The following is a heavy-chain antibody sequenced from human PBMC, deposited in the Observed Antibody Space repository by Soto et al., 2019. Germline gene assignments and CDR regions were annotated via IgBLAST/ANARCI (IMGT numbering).Heavy chain of an antibody. Sequence: SETLSLTCAVSGGSFTSNNWWTWVRQPPGQGLEWIGEIYRTGSTNYNPPLKSRVTISLDKSENQFSLKVTSLTAADTAVYYCESRDPGTSVDYWGQGTLVTVSS. D-gene: IGHD1-7*01. CDR2: IYRTGST. J-gene: IGHJ4*02. CDR3: ESRDPGTSVDY. V-gene: IGHV4-4*02. CDR1: GGSFTSNNW.